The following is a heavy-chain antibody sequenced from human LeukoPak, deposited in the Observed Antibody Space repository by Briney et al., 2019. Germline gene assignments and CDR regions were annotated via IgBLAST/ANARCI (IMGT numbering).Heavy chain of an antibody. CDR2: ISYDGSNK. CDR1: GFTFSSYA. V-gene: IGHV3-30-3*01. Sequence: PGGSLRLSCAASGFTFSSYAMHWVRQAPGKGLEWVAVISYDGSNKYYADSVKGRFTISRDNSKNTLYLQMNSLRAEDTAVYYCARDKGAMAGTDGMDVWGQGTTVTVSS. J-gene: IGHJ6*02. CDR3: ARDKGAMAGTDGMDV. D-gene: IGHD6-19*01.